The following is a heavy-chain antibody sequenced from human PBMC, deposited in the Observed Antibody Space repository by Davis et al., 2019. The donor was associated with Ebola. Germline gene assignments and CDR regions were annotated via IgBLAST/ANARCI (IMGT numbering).Heavy chain of an antibody. CDR3: ARDLRYDSSGYDYYFYMDV. CDR1: GGSISRGGSY. Sequence: LRLSCTVSGGSISRGGSYWTWIRQHPGKGLEWIGYIYYSGSTYCKPSLKSRVTISLDTPKNQFSLNLYSVTAADTAVYYCARDLRYDSSGYDYYFYMDVWGKGTTVTVSS. D-gene: IGHD3-22*01. CDR2: IYYSGST. V-gene: IGHV4-31*03. J-gene: IGHJ6*03.